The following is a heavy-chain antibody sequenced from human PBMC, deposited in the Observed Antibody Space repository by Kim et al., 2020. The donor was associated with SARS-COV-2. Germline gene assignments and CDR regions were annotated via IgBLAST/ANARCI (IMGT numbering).Heavy chain of an antibody. Sequence: SVKVSCKSSGGTFSSYGFTWVRQAPGQGFEWMWGIIPVLATGVYAERFQGRVTITADESTNTVYLDLGRLTSDDTAVYFCARDFGGYYDSSGLSATGADWGQGTLVTVSS. CDR3: ARDFGGYYDSSGLSATGAD. V-gene: IGHV1-69*13. CDR1: GGTFSSYG. J-gene: IGHJ4*02. CDR2: IIPVLATG. D-gene: IGHD3-22*01.